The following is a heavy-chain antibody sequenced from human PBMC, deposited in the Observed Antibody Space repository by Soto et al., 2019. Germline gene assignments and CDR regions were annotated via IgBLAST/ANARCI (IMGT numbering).Heavy chain of an antibody. CDR3: ARVGRGCTNGVCYFFSPGSDPYYGMDV. D-gene: IGHD2-8*01. J-gene: IGHJ6*02. CDR2: ISSSSYI. Sequence: GGSLRVSCAASGFTFSSYSMKWVRQAPGKGLVWVSSISSSSYIYYADSVKGRFTISRDNAKNSLYLQMNSLRAEDTAVYYCARVGRGCTNGVCYFFSPGSDPYYGMDVWGQGTTVTVSS. V-gene: IGHV3-21*01. CDR1: GFTFSSYS.